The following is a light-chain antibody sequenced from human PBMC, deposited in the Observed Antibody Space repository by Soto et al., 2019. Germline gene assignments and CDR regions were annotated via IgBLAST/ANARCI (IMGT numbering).Light chain of an antibody. CDR3: QQYNTDFLWT. V-gene: IGKV1-5*01. Sequence: DIRMTQSPSTLSASVGDRVTITCRASQNVDTWLAWYQQKPGKAPKVLIYDASSLESGVPSRFSGSGSGTEFTLTISSLQPDDFATDYCQQYNTDFLWTFGQGTKVEIK. J-gene: IGKJ1*01. CDR2: DAS. CDR1: QNVDTW.